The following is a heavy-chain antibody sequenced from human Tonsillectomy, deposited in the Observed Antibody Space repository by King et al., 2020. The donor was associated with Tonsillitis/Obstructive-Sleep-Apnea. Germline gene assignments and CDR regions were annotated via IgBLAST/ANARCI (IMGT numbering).Heavy chain of an antibody. D-gene: IGHD2-15*01. CDR2: ISYDGSNK. CDR1: GFTFSSYA. Sequence: VQLVESGGGVVQPGRSLRLSCAASGFTFSSYAMHWVRQAPGKGLEWVAVISYDGSNKYYADSVKGRFTISRDNSKNTLYLQMNSLRAEDTAVYYCARGRGDIVVVVAAILDTVTPDYWGQGTLVTVSS. CDR3: ARGRGDIVVVVAAILDTVTPDY. V-gene: IGHV3-30*04. J-gene: IGHJ4*02.